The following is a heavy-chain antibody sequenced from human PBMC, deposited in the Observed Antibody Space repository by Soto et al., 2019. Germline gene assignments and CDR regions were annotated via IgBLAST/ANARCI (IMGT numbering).Heavy chain of an antibody. Sequence: EVQLVESGGGLVQPGGSRRLSCVASGFTFSSYWMHWVRQAPGKGLVWVSRINSDGSSTSYADSVKGRFTISRDNARNTLYLQMNSLRDEDTAVYYCARVGYCARGVCPNFDFWGQGTLVTVSS. D-gene: IGHD2-8*01. J-gene: IGHJ4*02. CDR1: GFTFSSYW. V-gene: IGHV3-74*01. CDR2: INSDGSST. CDR3: ARVGYCARGVCPNFDF.